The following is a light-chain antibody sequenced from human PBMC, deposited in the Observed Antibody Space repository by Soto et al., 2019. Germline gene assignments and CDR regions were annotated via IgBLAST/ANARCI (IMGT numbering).Light chain of an antibody. CDR1: QSVSSTY. J-gene: IGKJ1*01. Sequence: EIVLTQSPGTLSLSPEERATLSCRASQSVSSTYLAWYQQKPGQAPRLILYGASSRATGIPDRFSGSGSGTDVTLTSSRLWPEDFAVYYCQKYCSLTCSTFGQGTKVEIK. CDR3: QKYCSLTCST. CDR2: GAS. V-gene: IGKV3-20*01.